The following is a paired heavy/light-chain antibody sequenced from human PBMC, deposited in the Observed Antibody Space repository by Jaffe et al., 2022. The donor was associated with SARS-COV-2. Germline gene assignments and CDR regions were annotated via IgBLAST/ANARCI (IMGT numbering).Light chain of an antibody. V-gene: IGLV1-51*01. CDR2: DNS. CDR1: SSNIGNNY. CDR3: GIWDSSLSAVV. J-gene: IGLJ2*01. Sequence: QSVLTQPPSVSAAPGQKVTISCSGSSSNIGNNYVSWYQQLPGTAPRLLIYDNSKRPSGIPDRFSGSKSGTSATLGITGLQTGDEADYYCGIWDSSLSAVVLGGGTKLTVL.
Heavy chain of an antibody. CDR3: ARDSSGYGTLDY. Sequence: QVQLVESGGGVVQPGRSLRLSCAASGFTFRNYAMHWVRRAPGKGLEWVAVISHDGSNKYYADSVKGRFTISRDNSKNTLYLQMNSLRPEDTTVYYCARDSSGYGTLDYWGQGTPVTVSS. D-gene: IGHD3-22*01. CDR1: GFTFRNYA. CDR2: ISHDGSNK. J-gene: IGHJ4*02. V-gene: IGHV3-30*04.